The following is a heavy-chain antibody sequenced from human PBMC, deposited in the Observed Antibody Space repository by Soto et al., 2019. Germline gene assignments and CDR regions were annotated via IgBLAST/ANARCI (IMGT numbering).Heavy chain of an antibody. D-gene: IGHD2-2*01. J-gene: IGHJ6*03. V-gene: IGHV3-7*01. CDR2: IKQDGSEK. Sequence: GGSLRLSCAASGFTFSSYWMSWVRQAPGKGLEWVANIKQDGSEKYYVDSVKGRFTISRDNAKNSLYLQMNSLRAEDTAVYYCARAGDCSSTSCFEVYYYYYYMDVWGKGTTVTVSS. CDR3: ARAGDCSSTSCFEVYYYYYYMDV. CDR1: GFTFSSYW.